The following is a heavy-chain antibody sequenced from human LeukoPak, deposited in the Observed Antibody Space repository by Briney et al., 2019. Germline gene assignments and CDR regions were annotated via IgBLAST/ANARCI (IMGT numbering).Heavy chain of an antibody. CDR2: IYSGGST. J-gene: IGHJ4*02. D-gene: IGHD2-2*01. V-gene: IGHV3-53*01. CDR3: AKDSLRTVPKASFDS. CDR1: GFTVSSNY. Sequence: GGSLRLSCAASGFTVSSNYMSWVRQAPGKGLEWVSVIYSGGSTYYADSVKGRFTISRDNSKNTLFLQMNSLRAEDRAVYYCAKDSLRTVPKASFDSWGQGTLVTVSS.